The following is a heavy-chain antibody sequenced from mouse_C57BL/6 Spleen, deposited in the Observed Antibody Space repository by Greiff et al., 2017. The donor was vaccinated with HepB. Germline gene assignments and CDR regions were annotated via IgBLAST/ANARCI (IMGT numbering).Heavy chain of an antibody. CDR3: ARYGYYGEAFAY. J-gene: IGHJ3*01. CDR1: GYTFTSYT. CDR2: INPSSGYT. V-gene: IGHV1-4*01. Sequence: QVQLQQSGAELSRPGASVKMSCKASGYTFTSYTMHWVKQRPGQGLEWIGYINPSSGYTKYNQKFKDKATLTADKSSSTAYMQLSSLTSEDSAVYYCARYGYYGEAFAYWGQGTLVTVSA. D-gene: IGHD2-3*01.